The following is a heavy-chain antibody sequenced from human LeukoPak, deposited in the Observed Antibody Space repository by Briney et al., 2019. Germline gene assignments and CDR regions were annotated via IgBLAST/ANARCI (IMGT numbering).Heavy chain of an antibody. Sequence: ASVKVSCKASGYTFTGYYMHWVRQAPGQRLEWMGWINPNSGGTNYAQKFQGRVTMTRDTSISTAYMELSRLRSDDTAVYCCARSGYCSGGSCYRYYYYGMDVWGQGTTVTVSS. D-gene: IGHD2-15*01. V-gene: IGHV1-2*02. J-gene: IGHJ6*02. CDR1: GYTFTGYY. CDR2: INPNSGGT. CDR3: ARSGYCSGGSCYRYYYYGMDV.